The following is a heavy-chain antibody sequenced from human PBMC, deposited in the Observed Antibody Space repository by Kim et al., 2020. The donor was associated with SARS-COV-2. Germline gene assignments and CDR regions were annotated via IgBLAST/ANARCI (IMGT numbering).Heavy chain of an antibody. V-gene: IGHV4-34*01. Sequence: SETLSLTCAVYGGSFSGYYWSWIRQPPGKGLEWIGEINHSGSTNYNPSLKSRVTISVDTSKNQFSLKLSSVTAADTAVYYCARGVGVRGVIGSWPNLDYWGQGTLVTVSS. CDR3: ARGVGVRGVIGSWPNLDY. J-gene: IGHJ4*02. CDR2: INHSGST. D-gene: IGHD3-10*01. CDR1: GGSFSGYY.